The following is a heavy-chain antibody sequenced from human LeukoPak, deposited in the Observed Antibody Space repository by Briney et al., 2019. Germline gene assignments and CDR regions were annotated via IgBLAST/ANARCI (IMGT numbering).Heavy chain of an antibody. J-gene: IGHJ4*02. CDR3: VRDLGGRSGH. V-gene: IGHV3-74*01. CDR2: INEDGSTT. CDR1: GFTFSSNC. Sequence: GGSVRLSCAASGFTFSSNCMHWVRQAPGKELVWVSRINEDGSTTNYADSVKGRSTIFRDNAKNTLYLQMNSLRAEDTAVYYCVRDLGGRSGHWGQGTLVTVSS. D-gene: IGHD1-26*01.